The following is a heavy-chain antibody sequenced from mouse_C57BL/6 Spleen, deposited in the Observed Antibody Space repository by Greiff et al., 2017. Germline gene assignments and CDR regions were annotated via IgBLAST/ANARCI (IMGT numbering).Heavy chain of an antibody. D-gene: IGHD2-1*01. Sequence: QVQLQQPGTELVKPGASVKLSCKASGYTFTSYWMHWVKQRPGQGLEWIGNINPSNGGTNYHAQFKSKATLTVDKSSSTAYMQLSSLTSEDSAVYYCARGGIYYGNFYYYAMDYWGQGTSVTVSS. J-gene: IGHJ4*01. V-gene: IGHV1-53*01. CDR3: ARGGIYYGNFYYYAMDY. CDR2: INPSNGGT. CDR1: GYTFTSYW.